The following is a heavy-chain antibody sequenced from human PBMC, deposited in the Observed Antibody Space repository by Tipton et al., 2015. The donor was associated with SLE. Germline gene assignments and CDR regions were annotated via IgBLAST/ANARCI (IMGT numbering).Heavy chain of an antibody. V-gene: IGHV4-34*01. CDR2: VSHTRST. J-gene: IGHJ6*03. CDR3: ARGVSGYFHYCYMDV. D-gene: IGHD3-16*01. Sequence: LRLSCAISGGSFSGYVWSWVRQPPGKGLEWIGEVSHTRSTNYNPSLKSRGTISLDTSNNQFSLRLSSVTAADTAVYYCARGVSGYFHYCYMDVWGKGTTVTISS. CDR1: GGSFSGYV.